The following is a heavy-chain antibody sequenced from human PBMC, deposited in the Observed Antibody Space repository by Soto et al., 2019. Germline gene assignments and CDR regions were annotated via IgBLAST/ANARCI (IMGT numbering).Heavy chain of an antibody. J-gene: IGHJ4*02. V-gene: IGHV1-18*01. CDR3: ATKQLWFRHTLSTS. D-gene: IGHD5-18*01. CDR2: ISAYNGNT. CDR1: GYTFTRYR. Sequence: ASLVKVDWQASGYTFTRYRISWVRQDHGQGLEWMGWISAYNGNTNYAQKLQGRVTMTTDTSTSTAYMELRSLRSDDTAVYYCATKQLWFRHTLSTSWGQRTLVTVSS.